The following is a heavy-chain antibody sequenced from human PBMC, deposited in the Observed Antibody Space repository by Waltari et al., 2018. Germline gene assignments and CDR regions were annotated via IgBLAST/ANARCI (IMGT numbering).Heavy chain of an antibody. V-gene: IGHV4-34*01. Sequence: QVQLEQWGAGLLRPSETLSLTCGVFRGSFTSYFWTWVRQPPGKGLGWIGEINHSGSTNYNPSLKSRATISVDTSRNQFSLKLFSVTAADTAVYYCARGGAFAFDIWGQGTMLTVSS. CDR1: RGSFTSYF. J-gene: IGHJ3*02. CDR2: INHSGST. D-gene: IGHD1-26*01. CDR3: ARGGAFAFDI.